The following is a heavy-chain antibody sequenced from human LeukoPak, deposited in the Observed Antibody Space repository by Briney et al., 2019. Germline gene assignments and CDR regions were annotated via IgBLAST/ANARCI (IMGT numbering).Heavy chain of an antibody. Sequence: SSETLSLTCAVYGGSFSGYYWSWIRQPPGKGLEWIGEINHSGSNNYDPSLKSRVTISVDTSKNQFSLKLSSVTAADTAVYYCARLYGSGYGMDVWGQGTTVTVSS. D-gene: IGHD3-10*01. CDR1: GGSFSGYY. V-gene: IGHV4-34*01. CDR3: ARLYGSGYGMDV. J-gene: IGHJ6*02. CDR2: INHSGSN.